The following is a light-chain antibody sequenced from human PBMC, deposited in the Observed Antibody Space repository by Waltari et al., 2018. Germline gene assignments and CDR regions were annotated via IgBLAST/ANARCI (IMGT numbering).Light chain of an antibody. V-gene: IGLV3-19*01. J-gene: IGLJ2*01. CDR1: SLRSYY. CDR2: GKN. CDR3: NSRDTSGNHVV. Sequence: SSELTQDPAVSVALGQTVRITCQGDSLRSYYASWYQQKPGQAPVIVTYGKNNRPSGIPDRFSGSTSGNTASLTISGAHAEDAADYYCNSRDTSGNHVVFGGGTKLTVL.